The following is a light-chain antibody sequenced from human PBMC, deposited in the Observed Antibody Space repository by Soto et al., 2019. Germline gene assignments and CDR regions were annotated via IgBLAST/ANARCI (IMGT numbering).Light chain of an antibody. J-gene: IGKJ4*01. CDR3: QQYFSTPAIS. CDR1: QSVLYSTNNKNY. V-gene: IGKV4-1*01. CDR2: WAS. Sequence: DIVMTQSPDSLAVSLGERATINCKSSQSVLYSTNNKNYLAWYQQKPGQPPKLLIYWASTRESGVPDRFSGSGFGTDFTLTISSLQAEDVEVYYCQQYFSTPAISFGGGTKVEIK.